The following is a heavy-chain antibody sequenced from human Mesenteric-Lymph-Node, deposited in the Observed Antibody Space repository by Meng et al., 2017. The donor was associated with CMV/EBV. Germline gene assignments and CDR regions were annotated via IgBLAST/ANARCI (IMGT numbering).Heavy chain of an antibody. Sequence: QVQLQQWGAGLLKPSEPLSPTCAVYGGSFSGYYWSWIRQPPGKGLEWIGEINHSGVPNYNPSLKSRVTISLDRSKNQFSLKLSSVTAEDTAVYYCARGSDIPVNNYWGQGTLVTVSS. D-gene: IGHD2-15*01. V-gene: IGHV4-34*01. CDR1: GGSFSGYY. J-gene: IGHJ4*02. CDR3: ARGSDIPVNNY. CDR2: INHSGVP.